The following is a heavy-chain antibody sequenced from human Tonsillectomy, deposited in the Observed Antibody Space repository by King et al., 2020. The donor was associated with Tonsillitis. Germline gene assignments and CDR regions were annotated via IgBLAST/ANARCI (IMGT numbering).Heavy chain of an antibody. Sequence: QLVQSGAEVKKPGASVKVSCKVSGYTLTEVPMHWVRQAPEKGLEWVGGFDPEDGEAIYAEKFQGRSTMTEDTSTDTAYMELSSLRSDDTAVYYCATDQAGGYAGFDCWGQGTLVTVSS. CDR3: ATDQAGGYAGFDC. J-gene: IGHJ4*02. V-gene: IGHV1-24*01. CDR1: GYTLTEVP. D-gene: IGHD5-12*01. CDR2: FDPEDGEA.